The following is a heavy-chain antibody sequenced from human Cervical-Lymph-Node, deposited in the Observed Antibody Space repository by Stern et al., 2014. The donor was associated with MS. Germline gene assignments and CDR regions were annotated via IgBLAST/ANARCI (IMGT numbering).Heavy chain of an antibody. V-gene: IGHV1-18*01. J-gene: IGHJ4*02. CDR1: GYTFTTPNYG. CDR2: ISSDNGNT. Sequence: QMQLVQSGPEVRQPGASVRVSCKASGYTFTTPNYGIAWVREAPGRGLEWMGWISSDNGNTVYAQKLQDRVTMTTDTSTSTAYMELRSLRSDDTAFYYCARERLRDFNDYHFDSWGQGTLVTVSS. D-gene: IGHD4-11*01. CDR3: ARERLRDFNDYHFDS.